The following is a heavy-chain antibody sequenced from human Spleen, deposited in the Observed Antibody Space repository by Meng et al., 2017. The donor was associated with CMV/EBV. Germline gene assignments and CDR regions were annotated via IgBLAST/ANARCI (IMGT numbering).Heavy chain of an antibody. CDR2: INHSGST. CDR3: ARALAVAGKYDY. J-gene: IGHJ4*02. V-gene: IGHV4-34*01. Sequence: LPCAVYVGSCRGYYWSWIRQPPGKRLEWIGEINHSGSTNYHPSLKRRVTISVDTSKNQFSLKLSSVTAADTAVYYCARALAVAGKYDYWGQGTLVTVSS. CDR1: VGSCRGYY. D-gene: IGHD6-19*01.